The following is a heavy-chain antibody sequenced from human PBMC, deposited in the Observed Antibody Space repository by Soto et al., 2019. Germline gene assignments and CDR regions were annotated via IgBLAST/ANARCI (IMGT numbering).Heavy chain of an antibody. CDR2: ISYDGNNK. V-gene: IGHV3-30*18. D-gene: IGHD2-21*02. CDR1: GFIFSTYG. J-gene: IGHJ4*02. Sequence: QVQLVESGGGVVQPGRSLRLSCAASGFIFSTYGMHWVRQAPGKGLEWLSVISYDGNNKYYADSVKGRFTISRDNSKNTLWRKMDSLRTEDRAVYYGAKAPPLTTKPPVGDGGQGTLVTVSS. CDR3: AKAPPLTTKPPVGD.